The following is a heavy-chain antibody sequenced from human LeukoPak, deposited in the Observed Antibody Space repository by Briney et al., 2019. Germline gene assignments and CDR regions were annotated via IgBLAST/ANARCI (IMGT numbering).Heavy chain of an antibody. V-gene: IGHV4-34*01. CDR1: GFTFSNYA. J-gene: IGHJ4*02. CDR3: ARAGGPYDSSGYYRYDY. CDR2: INHSGST. Sequence: GSLRLSCAASGFTFSNYAMHWVCQPPGKGLEWIGEINHSGSTNYNPSLKSRVTISVDTSKNQFSLKLSSVTAADTAVYYCARAGGPYDSSGYYRYDYWGQGTLVTVSS. D-gene: IGHD3-22*01.